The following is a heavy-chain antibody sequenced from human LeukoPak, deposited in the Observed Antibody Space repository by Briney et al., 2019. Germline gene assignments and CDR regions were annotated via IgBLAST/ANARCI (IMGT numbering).Heavy chain of an antibody. V-gene: IGHV4-39*07. D-gene: IGHD3-10*01. CDR2: IYYSGST. CDR1: GGSISSSSYY. CDR3: ARDYVRGVRKDAFDI. J-gene: IGHJ3*02. Sequence: SETLSLTCTVSGGSISSSSYYWGWIRQPPGKGLEWIGSIYYSGSTYYNPSLKSRVTISVDTSKNQFSLKLSSVTAADTAVYYCARDYVRGVRKDAFDIWGQGTMVTVSS.